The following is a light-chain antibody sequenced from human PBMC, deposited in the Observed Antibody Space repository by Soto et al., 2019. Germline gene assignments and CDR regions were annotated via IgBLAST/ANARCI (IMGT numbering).Light chain of an antibody. J-gene: IGLJ1*01. Sequence: QSVLTQPPSASGTPGQRVTISCSGSSSNIGPDRGSRYQQVPATAPRLLIYSDTQRPSGVPDRFSASKSGASASLAISGLQSEDEPDFYCAAWDDSLNGCVFGTGTKV. CDR2: SDT. CDR3: AAWDDSLNGCV. V-gene: IGLV1-44*01. CDR1: SSNIGPDR.